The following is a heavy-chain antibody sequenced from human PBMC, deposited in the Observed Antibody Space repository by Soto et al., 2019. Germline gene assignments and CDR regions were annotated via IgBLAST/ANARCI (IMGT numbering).Heavy chain of an antibody. V-gene: IGHV1-69*13. CDR1: GGTFSIYA. CDR3: ASSIGPFSSSVGLYYYYGMDV. D-gene: IGHD6-6*01. Sequence: GASVKVSCKASGGTFSIYAIIWVRQAPGQGLEWMGGIIPIFGTANYAQKFQGRVTITADESTSTAYMELSSLRSEDTAVYYCASSIGPFSSSVGLYYYYGMDVWGQGTTVTVSS. CDR2: IIPIFGTA. J-gene: IGHJ6*02.